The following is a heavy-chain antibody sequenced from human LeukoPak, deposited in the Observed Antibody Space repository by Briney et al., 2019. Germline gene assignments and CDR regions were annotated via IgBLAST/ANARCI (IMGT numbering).Heavy chain of an antibody. Sequence: GGSLRLSCAASGFTFSNAWMNWVRQAPGKGLEWVGRIKSKTDDGTTDYAAPVKGRFTISRDDSKNTLYLQMNSLKTEDTAVYYCTTGIVGLSPWGQGTLVTVSS. V-gene: IGHV3-15*07. CDR2: IKSKTDDGTT. CDR1: GFTFSNAW. J-gene: IGHJ5*02. CDR3: TTGIVGLSP. D-gene: IGHD3/OR15-3a*01.